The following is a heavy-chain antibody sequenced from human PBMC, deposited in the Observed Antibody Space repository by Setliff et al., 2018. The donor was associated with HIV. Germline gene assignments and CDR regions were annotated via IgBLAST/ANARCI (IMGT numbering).Heavy chain of an antibody. D-gene: IGHD5-12*01. CDR2: MNPNSGNT. CDR1: GYTFSNYD. J-gene: IGHJ5*02. Sequence: ASVKVSCKASGYTFSNYDINWVRQATGQGLEWMAWMNPNSGNTGYAQKFQGRVTMTTDASTSTAYMEVRSLRSDDTAVYYCARDRLPAEVAVSGDWFDPWGQGTLVTVSS. CDR3: ARDRLPAEVAVSGDWFDP. V-gene: IGHV1-8*02.